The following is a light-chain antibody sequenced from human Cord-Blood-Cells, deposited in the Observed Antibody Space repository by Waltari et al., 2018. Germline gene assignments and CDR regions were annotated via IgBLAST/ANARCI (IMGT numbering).Light chain of an antibody. CDR1: SSYVGGYNY. CDR3: SSYTSSSTLV. Sequence: QSALTQPASVSGSPGQSITISCTGTSSYVGGYNYVSWYQQHPGKAPKLMIYDVSNWPSGVSTRFSGSKSGNTASLTISGLQAEDEADYYCSSYTSSSTLVFGTGTKVTVL. V-gene: IGLV2-14*01. CDR2: DVS. J-gene: IGLJ1*01.